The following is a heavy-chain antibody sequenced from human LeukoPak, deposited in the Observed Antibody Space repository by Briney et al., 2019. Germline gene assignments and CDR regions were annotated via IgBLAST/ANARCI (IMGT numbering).Heavy chain of an antibody. CDR2: IGASGGST. J-gene: IGHJ4*02. CDR3: AKPGLSGSFSQLHY. V-gene: IGHV3-23*01. D-gene: IGHD1-26*01. Sequence: PGGSLRLSCATSGFTFSSYAMSWVRQAPGKGLEWVSGIGASGGSTYYADSVKGRFTISRDNSKNTLYLQMNSLRAEDTAVYYCAKPGLSGSFSQLHYWGQGTLVTVSS. CDR1: GFTFSSYA.